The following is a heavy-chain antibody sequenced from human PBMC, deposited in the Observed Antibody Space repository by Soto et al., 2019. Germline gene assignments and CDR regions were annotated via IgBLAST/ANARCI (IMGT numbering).Heavy chain of an antibody. CDR2: MDPKNGNT. CDR3: ARGLAGSSDWFDP. CDR1: GYTFTNYD. D-gene: IGHD3-22*01. J-gene: IGHJ5*02. V-gene: IGHV1-8*01. Sequence: QVQLVQSGAEVKKPGASVKVSCKASGYTFTNYDVDWVRQSPGQGLEWMGWMDPKNGNTGYARKFQGRVTMTRDTSIGTAYMELSSLTSEDTAVYYCARGLAGSSDWFDPWGQGTLVTVSS.